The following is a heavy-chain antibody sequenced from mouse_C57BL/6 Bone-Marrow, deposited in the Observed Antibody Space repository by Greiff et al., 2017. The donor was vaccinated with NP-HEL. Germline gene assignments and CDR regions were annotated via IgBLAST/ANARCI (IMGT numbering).Heavy chain of an antibody. J-gene: IGHJ2*01. CDR3: ATRSSPFYYFDY. V-gene: IGHV3-6*01. D-gene: IGHD1-1*01. Sequence: DVKLQESGPGLVKPSQSLSLTCSVTGYSITSGYYWNWIRQFPGNKLEWMGYISYDGSNNYNPSLKNRISITRDTSKNQFFLKLNSVTTEDTATYYCATRSSPFYYFDYWGQGTTLTVSS. CDR1: GYSITSGYY. CDR2: ISYDGSN.